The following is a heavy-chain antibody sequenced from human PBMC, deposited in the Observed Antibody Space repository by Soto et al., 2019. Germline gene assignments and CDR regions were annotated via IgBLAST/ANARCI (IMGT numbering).Heavy chain of an antibody. V-gene: IGHV4-34*01. CDR3: ARGHDSSGYLSTVD. CDR2: INHSGST. Sequence: SATLSLTCTFYGWSFIGYYWSWILQPPGTGLEWIGEINHSGSTNYNPSLKSRVTISVDTSKNQFSLKLSSVTAADTAGYYCARGHDSSGYLSTVDWRQGSLVT. D-gene: IGHD3-22*01. CDR1: GWSFIGYY. J-gene: IGHJ4*02.